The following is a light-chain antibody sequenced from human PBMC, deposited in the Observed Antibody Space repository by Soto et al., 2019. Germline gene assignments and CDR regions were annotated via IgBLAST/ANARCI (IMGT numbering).Light chain of an antibody. CDR2: KAS. J-gene: IGKJ1*01. V-gene: IGKV1-5*03. CDR3: QQYSSYEWT. CDR1: QSISDW. Sequence: DIPMTQSPSTLSASVGDRVTITCRASQSISDWLAWYQQKPGKAPKLLIYKASSLERGVPSRFTGSGSGTEFTLTISSLQPDDFATYYCQQYSSYEWTFGQGTKVEIK.